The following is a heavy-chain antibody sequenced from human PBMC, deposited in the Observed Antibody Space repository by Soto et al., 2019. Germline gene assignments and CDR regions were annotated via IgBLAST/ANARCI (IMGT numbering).Heavy chain of an antibody. CDR2: IYPGDSDT. Sequence: GESLKISCKGSGYSFINYWIGWVRQMPGKGLEWMGIIYPGDSDTRYSPSFQGQVTISADKSISTAYLQWSSLKASDTAIYYCARLDRYARPAFWGQGALVTVSS. V-gene: IGHV5-51*01. J-gene: IGHJ4*02. D-gene: IGHD3-16*01. CDR3: ARLDRYARPAF. CDR1: GYSFINYW.